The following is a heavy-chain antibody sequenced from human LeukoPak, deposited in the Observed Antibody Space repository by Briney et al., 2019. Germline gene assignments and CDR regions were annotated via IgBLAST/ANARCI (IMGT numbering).Heavy chain of an antibody. CDR1: GFTFSSYW. D-gene: IGHD3-3*01. CDR2: IKQDGGEK. CDR3: ARPSKSTIFGVVIIGAFDI. V-gene: IGHV3-7*01. J-gene: IGHJ3*02. Sequence: GGSLRLSCAASGFTFSSYWMSWVRQAPGKGLEWVANIKQDGGEKYYVDSVKGRFTISRDNAKNSLYLQMNSLRAEDTAVYYCARPSKSTIFGVVIIGAFDIWGQGTMVTVSS.